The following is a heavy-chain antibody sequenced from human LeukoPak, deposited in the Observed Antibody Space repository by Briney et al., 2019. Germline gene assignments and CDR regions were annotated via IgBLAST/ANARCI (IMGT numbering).Heavy chain of an antibody. D-gene: IGHD2-21*02. CDR3: ATVDVESDIDY. CDR2: FKHDGST. Sequence: SETLSLTCTVSGGSISSGDYYWSWIRQPPGKGLEWIGYFKHDGSTGYNPSLKSRATISVDRSKNLFSLKVNSVTAADTAVYYCATVDVESDIDYWGQGTLVTVSS. CDR1: GGSISSGDYY. V-gene: IGHV4-61*08. J-gene: IGHJ4*02.